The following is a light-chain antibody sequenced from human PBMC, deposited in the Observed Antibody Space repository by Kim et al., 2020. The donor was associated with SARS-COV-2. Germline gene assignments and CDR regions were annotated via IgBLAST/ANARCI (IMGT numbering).Light chain of an antibody. CDR2: GAS. CDR1: QSVNSSY. Sequence: SPGERATLSCRASQSVNSSYLAWYQQKPGQAPRLLIYGASSRATGIPDRFSGSGSGTDFTLTISRLEPEDFAVYYCQQYGSSPYTFGQGTKLEI. V-gene: IGKV3-20*01. J-gene: IGKJ2*01. CDR3: QQYGSSPYT.